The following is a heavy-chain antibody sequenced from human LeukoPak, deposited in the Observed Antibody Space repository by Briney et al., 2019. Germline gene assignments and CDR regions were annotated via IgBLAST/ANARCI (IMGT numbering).Heavy chain of an antibody. J-gene: IGHJ6*02. CDR1: GGSISSYY. CDR2: IYYSGST. V-gene: IGHV4-59*12. D-gene: IGHD7-27*01. Sequence: SETLSLTCTVSGGSISSYYWSWIRQPPGKGLEWIGYIYYSGSTNYNPSLKSRVTISVDTSKNQFSLKLSSVTAADTAVYYCARDGDPNYYYGMDVWGQGTTVTVSS. CDR3: ARDGDPNYYYGMDV.